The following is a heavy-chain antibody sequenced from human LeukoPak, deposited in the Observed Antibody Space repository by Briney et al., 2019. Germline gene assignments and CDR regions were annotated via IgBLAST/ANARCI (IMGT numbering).Heavy chain of an antibody. CDR3: ARYVARYSYGLDHFDY. D-gene: IGHD5-18*01. V-gene: IGHV4-34*01. CDR1: GGSFSGYY. Sequence: SETLSLTCAVYGGSFSGYYWSLIRQPPGKGLEWIGEINHSGSTNYNPSLKSRVTISVDTSKNQFSLKLSSVTAADTAVYYCARYVARYSYGLDHFDYWGQGTLVTVSS. J-gene: IGHJ4*02. CDR2: INHSGST.